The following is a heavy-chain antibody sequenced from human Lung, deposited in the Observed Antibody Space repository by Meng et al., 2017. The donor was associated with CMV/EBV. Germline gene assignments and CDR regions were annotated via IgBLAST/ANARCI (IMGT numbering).Heavy chain of an antibody. CDR2: IYHSGST. Sequence: QVQLQESGPGLGKPSGTLSFTCAVSGGSISSSNWWSWVRQPPGKGLEWIGEIYHSGSTNYNPSLKSRVTISVDKSKNQFSLKLSSVTAADTAVYYCASFPPPGKQWLVTDYWGQGTLVTVSS. D-gene: IGHD6-19*01. CDR3: ASFPPPGKQWLVTDY. V-gene: IGHV4-4*02. CDR1: GGSISSSNW. J-gene: IGHJ4*02.